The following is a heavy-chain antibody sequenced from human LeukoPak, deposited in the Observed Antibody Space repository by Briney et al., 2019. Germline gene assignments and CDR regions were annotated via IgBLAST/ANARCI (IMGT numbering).Heavy chain of an antibody. CDR2: ISAYNGNT. J-gene: IGHJ4*02. CDR3: ARGGYSYGYMGYSDY. CDR1: GYTFNYYG. Sequence: ASVKVSCKASGYTFNYYGINWVRQAPGQGLEWMGWISAYNGNTNYAQNLQGRATTTTDTSTSTAYMELRSLRSDDTALYYCARGGYSYGYMGYSDYWGQGTLVTVSS. V-gene: IGHV1-18*01. D-gene: IGHD5-18*01.